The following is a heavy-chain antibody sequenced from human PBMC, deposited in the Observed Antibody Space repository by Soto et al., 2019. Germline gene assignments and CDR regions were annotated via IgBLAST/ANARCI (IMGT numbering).Heavy chain of an antibody. D-gene: IGHD1-20*01. Sequence: QVQLVESGGGVVQPGRSLRLSCVASGFIFSDYGMQWFRQAPGKGLEWVAFISYDGYNQYYADSVKGRFTVSRDHSSNTLYLEMNSLRPEDAAFYFCAKPRLGITPSPRDHWGQGTLVAVSS. CDR1: GFIFSDYG. CDR3: AKPRLGITPSPRDH. J-gene: IGHJ4*02. V-gene: IGHV3-30*18. CDR2: ISYDGYNQ.